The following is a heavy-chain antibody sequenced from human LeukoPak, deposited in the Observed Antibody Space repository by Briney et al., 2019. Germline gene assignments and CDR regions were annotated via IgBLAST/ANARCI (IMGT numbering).Heavy chain of an antibody. J-gene: IGHJ5*02. CDR1: GGSISSYY. CDR3: ARDLGGITLRFDP. D-gene: IGHD3-10*01. CDR2: IYYSGST. V-gene: IGHV4-59*01. Sequence: SETLSLTCTVSGGSISSYYWSWIRQPPGKGLEWIGYIYYSGSTNYNPSLKSRVTISVDTSKNQFSLKLSSVTAADTAVYYCARDLGGITLRFDPWGQGTLVTVSS.